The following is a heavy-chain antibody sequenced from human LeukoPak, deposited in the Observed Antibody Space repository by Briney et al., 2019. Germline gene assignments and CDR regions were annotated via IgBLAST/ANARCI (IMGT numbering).Heavy chain of an antibody. Sequence: SETLSLTCTVSGGSISSYYWSWIRQPPGKGLEWIGYIYYSGSTNYNPSLKSRITISVDTSKNQFSLKLSSVTAADTAVYYCASTKIKGLRFLSPYGMDVWGQGTTVTVS. CDR1: GGSISSYY. CDR3: ASTKIKGLRFLSPYGMDV. J-gene: IGHJ6*02. V-gene: IGHV4-59*01. D-gene: IGHD3-3*01. CDR2: IYYSGST.